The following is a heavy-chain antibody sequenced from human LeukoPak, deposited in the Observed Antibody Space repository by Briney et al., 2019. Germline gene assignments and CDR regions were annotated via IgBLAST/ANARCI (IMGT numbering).Heavy chain of an antibody. Sequence: SETLSLTCAVSGGSISSSNWWSWVRQPPGKGLEWIGEINHSGSTNYNPSLKSRVTISVDTSKNQFSLKLSSVTAADTAVYYCARVRSSSSWYEDYWGQGTLVTVSS. CDR1: GGSISSSNW. V-gene: IGHV4-4*02. J-gene: IGHJ4*02. CDR2: INHSGST. CDR3: ARVRSSSSWYEDY. D-gene: IGHD6-13*01.